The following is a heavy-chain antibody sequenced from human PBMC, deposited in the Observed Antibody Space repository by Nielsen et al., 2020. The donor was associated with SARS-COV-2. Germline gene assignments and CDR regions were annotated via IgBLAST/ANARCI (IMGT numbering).Heavy chain of an antibody. CDR3: ASIAVTATYWFDP. J-gene: IGHJ5*02. Sequence: SETLSLTCTVSGGSISTSSYYWGWIRQPPGKGLEWIGSIYYSGSTYYNPSLKSRVTISVDTSKNQFSLKLSSVTAADTAVYYCASIAVTATYWFDPWGQGTLVTVFS. D-gene: IGHD6-19*01. V-gene: IGHV4-39*01. CDR1: GGSISTSSYY. CDR2: IYYSGST.